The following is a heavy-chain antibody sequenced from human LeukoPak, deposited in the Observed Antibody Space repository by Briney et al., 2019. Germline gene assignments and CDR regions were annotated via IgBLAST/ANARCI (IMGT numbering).Heavy chain of an antibody. CDR3: AREVGSNGAFDY. Sequence: GSLRLSCAASGFPFSNYKMNWVRQAPGKGLEWVSSITSSSGYIYYADSVKGRFTISRDNAKSSLYLQMNSLRADDTAVYSCAREVGSNGAFDYWGPGTLVTVSS. J-gene: IGHJ4*02. CDR2: ITSSSGYI. CDR1: GFPFSNYK. V-gene: IGHV3-21*01. D-gene: IGHD1-26*01.